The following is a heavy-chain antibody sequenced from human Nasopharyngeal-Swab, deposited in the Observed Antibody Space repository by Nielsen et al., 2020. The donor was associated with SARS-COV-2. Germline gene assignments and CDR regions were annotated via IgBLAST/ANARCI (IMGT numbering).Heavy chain of an antibody. D-gene: IGHD1-1*01. CDR3: ARDEAGTANSGFDY. CDR2: IWYDGSNK. J-gene: IGHJ4*02. Sequence: GGSLRLSCAASGFTFSNYGMHWVRQAPGKGLEWVAVIWYDGSNKYYADSLKGRFTISRDNSKNTLYLQMNSLRAEDTAIYYCARDEAGTANSGFDYWGQGTLVTVSS. V-gene: IGHV3-33*01. CDR1: GFTFSNYG.